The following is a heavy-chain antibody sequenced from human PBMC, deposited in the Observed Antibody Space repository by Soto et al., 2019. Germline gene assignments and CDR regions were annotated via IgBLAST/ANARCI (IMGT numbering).Heavy chain of an antibody. CDR1: GFTYSSDR. Sequence: PGWSLRLSCASSGFTYSSDRMHWGRQAPGKGLVWVSRVKGDGSGAAYAESVKGRFTISRDNAKNTLYLQMNSLRAEDTAVYYCPCRYCTGGYCYGHGMDVLGQGTTVTGST. V-gene: IGHV3-74*01. J-gene: IGHJ6*01. CDR2: VKGDGSGA. CDR3: PCRYCTGGYCYGHGMDV. D-gene: IGHD2-15*01.